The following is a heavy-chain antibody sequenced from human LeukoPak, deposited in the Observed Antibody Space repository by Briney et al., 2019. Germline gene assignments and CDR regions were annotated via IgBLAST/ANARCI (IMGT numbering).Heavy chain of an antibody. J-gene: IGHJ3*01. CDR2: IYYSGST. V-gene: IGHV4-59*01. D-gene: IGHD3-22*01. CDR1: GVSISSYY. CDR3: ARVDSSAAFDV. Sequence: SETLSRTCTGSGVSISSYYWSWLRQPPGKGREWVGYIYYSGSTNYNPSLKSRVTISVDTSKNQFSLKLSSVTAADTAVYYCARVDSSAAFDVWGQGTMVTVSS.